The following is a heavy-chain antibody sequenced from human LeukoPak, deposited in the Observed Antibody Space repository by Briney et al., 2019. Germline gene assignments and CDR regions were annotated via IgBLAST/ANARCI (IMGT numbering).Heavy chain of an antibody. CDR3: ARDQEYSSSWSPFDY. D-gene: IGHD6-13*01. Sequence: ASVKVSCKASGYTFTSYGISWVRQAPGLGLEWMGWISAYNGNTNYAQELQGRVTMTTDTSTSTAYMELGSLRSDDTAVYYCARDQEYSSSWSPFDYWGQGTLVTVSS. CDR2: ISAYNGNT. V-gene: IGHV1-18*01. J-gene: IGHJ4*02. CDR1: GYTFTSYG.